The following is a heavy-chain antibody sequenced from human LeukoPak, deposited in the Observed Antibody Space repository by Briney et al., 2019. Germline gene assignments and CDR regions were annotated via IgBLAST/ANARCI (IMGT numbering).Heavy chain of an antibody. V-gene: IGHV3-23*01. CDR3: AKRRADYYGSGRGLNYFDY. D-gene: IGHD3-10*01. CDR1: GFTFSSYA. Sequence: GGSLRLSCAASGFTFSSYAMSWVRQAPGKGLEWVSAIRGSGGSTYYADSVKGRFTISRDNSKNTLYLQMNSLGAEDTAVYYCAKRRADYYGSGRGLNYFDYWGQGTLVTVSS. CDR2: IRGSGGST. J-gene: IGHJ4*02.